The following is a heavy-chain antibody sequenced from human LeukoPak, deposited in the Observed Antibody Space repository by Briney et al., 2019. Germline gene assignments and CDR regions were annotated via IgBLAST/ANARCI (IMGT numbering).Heavy chain of an antibody. J-gene: IGHJ5*02. CDR2: IYYSGST. CDR3: ARVILVAATRSSWFDP. CDR1: GGSISSGDYY. D-gene: IGHD2-15*01. V-gene: IGHV4-61*08. Sequence: SQTLSLTCTVSGGSISSGDYYWSWLRQPSGKGLEWIGYIYYSGSTNYNPSLKSRVTISVDTSKNQFSLKLSSVTAADTAVYYCARVILVAATRSSWFDPWGQGTLVTVSS.